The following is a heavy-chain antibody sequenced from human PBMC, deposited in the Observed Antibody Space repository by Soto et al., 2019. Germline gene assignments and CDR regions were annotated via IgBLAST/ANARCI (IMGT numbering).Heavy chain of an antibody. D-gene: IGHD1-26*01. J-gene: IGHJ3*02. CDR2: INPNSGGT. Sequence: GASVKVSCKASGYTFTGYYMHWVRQAPGQGLEWMGWINPNSGGTNYAQKFQGRVTMTRDTSISTAYMELSRLRSDDTAVYYCARAGLWELLRSYDAFDIWGQGTMVTVSS. CDR1: GYTFTGYY. CDR3: ARAGLWELLRSYDAFDI. V-gene: IGHV1-2*02.